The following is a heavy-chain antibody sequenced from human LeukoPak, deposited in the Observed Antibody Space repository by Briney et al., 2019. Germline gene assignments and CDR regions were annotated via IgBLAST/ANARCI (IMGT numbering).Heavy chain of an antibody. CDR2: ISAYNGNT. J-gene: IGHJ5*02. CDR3: AREYYDFWSGTTKFDP. Sequence: ASVKVSCKASGYTFTSYGISWVRQAPGQGLEWMGWISAYNGNTNYAQKLQGRVTMTTDTSTSTAYMELRSLRSDDTAVYYCAREYYDFWSGTTKFDPWGQGTLATVSS. D-gene: IGHD3-3*01. V-gene: IGHV1-18*01. CDR1: GYTFTSYG.